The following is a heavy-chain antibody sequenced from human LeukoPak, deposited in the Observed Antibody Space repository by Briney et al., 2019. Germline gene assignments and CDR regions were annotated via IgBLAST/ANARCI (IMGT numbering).Heavy chain of an antibody. Sequence: PGGSLRLSCAASGFTFSSYAMSWVRQAPGKGLEWVSAISDSGGSTYYADSVKGRFTISRDNSKNTLYLQMNSLRAEDTAVYYCAKARYSRGWFWFDPWGQGTLVTVSS. CDR3: AKARYSRGWFWFDP. D-gene: IGHD6-19*01. J-gene: IGHJ5*02. CDR1: GFTFSSYA. V-gene: IGHV3-23*01. CDR2: ISDSGGST.